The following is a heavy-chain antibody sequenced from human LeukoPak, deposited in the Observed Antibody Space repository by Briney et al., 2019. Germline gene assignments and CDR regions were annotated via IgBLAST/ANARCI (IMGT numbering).Heavy chain of an antibody. CDR2: IYYSGST. V-gene: IGHV4-39*07. CDR3: ARDIQTAYCGGDCYSLAY. J-gene: IGHJ4*02. Sequence: SETLSLTCTVSGGSISSSSYYWGWIRQPPGKGLEWIGSIYYSGSTYYNPSPKSRVTISVDTSKNQFSLKLSSVTAADTAVYYCARDIQTAYCGGDCYSLAYWGQGNLVTVSS. CDR1: GGSISSSSYY. D-gene: IGHD2-21*02.